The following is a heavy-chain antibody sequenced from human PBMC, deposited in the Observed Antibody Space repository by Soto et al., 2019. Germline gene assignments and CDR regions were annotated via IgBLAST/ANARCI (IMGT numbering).Heavy chain of an antibody. Sequence: SETLSLTCAVYGGSFSGYYWSWIRQPPGKGLEWIGEINHSGSTNYNPSLKSRVTISVDTSKNQFSLKLSSVTAADTAVYYCAREEGDGYNFFDYWGQGTLVTVFS. CDR1: GGSFSGYY. J-gene: IGHJ4*02. CDR3: AREEGDGYNFFDY. CDR2: INHSGST. V-gene: IGHV4-34*01. D-gene: IGHD5-12*01.